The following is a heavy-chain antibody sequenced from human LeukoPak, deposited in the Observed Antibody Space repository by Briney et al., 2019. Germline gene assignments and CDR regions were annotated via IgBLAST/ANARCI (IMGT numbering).Heavy chain of an antibody. J-gene: IGHJ4*02. CDR2: IWYDGSNK. V-gene: IGHV3-33*01. D-gene: IGHD2-2*01. CDR3: AREGGEIRYCSSTSCYSPHFDY. Sequence: GRSLRLSCAASGFTFSSYGMHWVRQAPGKGLEWVAVIWYDGSNKYYADSVKGRFTISRDNSKNTLYLQMNSLRAEDTAVYYCAREGGEIRYCSSTSCYSPHFDYWGQGTLVTVSS. CDR1: GFTFSSYG.